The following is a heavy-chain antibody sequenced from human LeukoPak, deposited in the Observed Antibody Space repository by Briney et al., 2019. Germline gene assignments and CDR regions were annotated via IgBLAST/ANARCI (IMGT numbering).Heavy chain of an antibody. D-gene: IGHD3-10*01. V-gene: IGHV3-21*01. CDR3: ARGVGGLWFGESDYYYYMDV. J-gene: IGHJ6*03. CDR1: GFTFSSYS. CDR2: ISSSSSYI. Sequence: GGSLRLSCAASGFTFSSYSMNWVRQAPGKGLEWLSSISSSSSYIYYADSVKGRFTISRDNAKNSLYLQMNSLRAEDTAVYYCARGVGGLWFGESDYYYYMDVWGKGTTVTVSS.